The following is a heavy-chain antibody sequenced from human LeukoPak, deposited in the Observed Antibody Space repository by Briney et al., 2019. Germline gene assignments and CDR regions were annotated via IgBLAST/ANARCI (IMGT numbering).Heavy chain of an antibody. Sequence: TLSLTCTVSGGSISSGGYYWSWIRQHPGKGLEWIGYIYYSGSTYYNPSLKSRVTISVDTSKNQFSLKLSSVTAADTAVYYCARGEGYCSSTSCYTYYNGMDVWGQGTTVTVSS. CDR2: IYYSGST. J-gene: IGHJ6*02. CDR3: ARGEGYCSSTSCYTYYNGMDV. D-gene: IGHD2-2*02. CDR1: GGSISSGGYY. V-gene: IGHV4-31*03.